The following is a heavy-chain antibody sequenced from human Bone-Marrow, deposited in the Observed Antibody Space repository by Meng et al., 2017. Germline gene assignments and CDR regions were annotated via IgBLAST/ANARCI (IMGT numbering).Heavy chain of an antibody. CDR1: GYTFTSYD. D-gene: IGHD3-22*01. V-gene: IGHV1-2*02. CDR2: INPNSGGT. CDR3: ARVGDYDSSCPDY. Sequence: ASVKVSCKASGYTFTSYDINWVRQAPGQGLEWMGWINPNSGGTNYAQKFQGRVTMTRDTSISTAYMELSRLRSDDTAVYYCARVGDYDSSCPDYWGQGTLVTVSS. J-gene: IGHJ4*02.